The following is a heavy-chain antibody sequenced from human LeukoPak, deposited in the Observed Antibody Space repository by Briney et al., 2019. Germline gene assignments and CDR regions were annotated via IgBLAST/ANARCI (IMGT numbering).Heavy chain of an antibody. D-gene: IGHD3/OR15-3a*01. Sequence: PGGPLRLSCAASGFTVSSNYMSWVRQAPGKGLEWVSVIYSGGSTYYADSVKGRFTISRDNSKNTLYLQMNSLRAEDTAVYYCTGGPDFNGMDVWGQGTTVTVSS. CDR1: GFTVSSNY. J-gene: IGHJ6*02. CDR3: TGGPDFNGMDV. CDR2: IYSGGST. V-gene: IGHV3-66*01.